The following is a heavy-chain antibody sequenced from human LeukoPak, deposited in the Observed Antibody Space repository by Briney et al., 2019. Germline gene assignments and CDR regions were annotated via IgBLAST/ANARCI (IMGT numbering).Heavy chain of an antibody. CDR2: INHSGST. J-gene: IGHJ4*02. D-gene: IGHD1-26*01. CDR1: GGSFSGYY. Sequence: SETLSLTCAVYGGSFSGYYWSWIRQPPGKGLEWIGEINHSGSTNYNPSLKSRVTISVDTSKNQFSLKLSSVTAADTAVHYCARGAGAATYWGQGTLVTVSS. CDR3: ARGAGAATY. V-gene: IGHV4-34*01.